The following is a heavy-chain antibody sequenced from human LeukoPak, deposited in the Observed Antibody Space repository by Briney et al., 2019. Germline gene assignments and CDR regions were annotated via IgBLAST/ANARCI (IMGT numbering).Heavy chain of an antibody. Sequence: PSETLSLTCTVSGGSISSSSYYWGWIRQPPGKGLEWIGSIYYSGSTYYNPSLKSRVTISVDTSKNQFSLKLGSVTAADTAVYYCAREGGAYDSSGYNIGDYFDYWGQGTLVTVSS. CDR3: AREGGAYDSSGYNIGDYFDY. CDR2: IYYSGST. V-gene: IGHV4-39*07. D-gene: IGHD3-22*01. CDR1: GGSISSSSYY. J-gene: IGHJ4*02.